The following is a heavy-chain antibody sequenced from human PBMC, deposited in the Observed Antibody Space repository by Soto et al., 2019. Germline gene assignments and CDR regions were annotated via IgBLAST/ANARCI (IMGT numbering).Heavy chain of an antibody. Sequence: QITLKESGPTLVKPTQTLTLTCTFSGFSLDTSGVGVGWIRQAPGEALEWLGVIYWDDDQRYSPALRNRLTITKDTSKNQVFLTMTNMNPVDAGTYYCARRRIYNGYDSCGQGTLVTVSS. CDR3: ARRRIYNGYDS. CDR2: IYWDDDQ. CDR1: GFSLDTSGVG. J-gene: IGHJ4*02. D-gene: IGHD5-12*01. V-gene: IGHV2-5*02.